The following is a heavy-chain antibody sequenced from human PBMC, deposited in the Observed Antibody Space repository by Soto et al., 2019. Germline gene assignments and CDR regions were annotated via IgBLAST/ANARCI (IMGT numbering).Heavy chain of an antibody. V-gene: IGHV3-7*03. J-gene: IGHJ6*02. D-gene: IGHD3-3*01. CDR1: GFTVRSYW. Sequence: GGSLRLSCAASGFTVRSYWVNWVRQAPGKGLEWVANINQDGSEKYSVGSVKGRFTISRDNAKNSLYLQMNNLRDEDTAVYYCARGSTYDFWSGYIYYVMDVWGQAATLTVSS. CDR2: INQDGSEK. CDR3: ARGSTYDFWSGYIYYVMDV.